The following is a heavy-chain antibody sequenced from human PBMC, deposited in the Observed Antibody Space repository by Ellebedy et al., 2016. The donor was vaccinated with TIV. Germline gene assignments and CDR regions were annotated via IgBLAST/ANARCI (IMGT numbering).Heavy chain of an antibody. CDR3: ARDDLVVPAAPSYYYYYYGMDV. D-gene: IGHD2-2*01. J-gene: IGHJ6*02. Sequence: ASVKVSCKASGYTFTSSDINWVRQATGQGLEWMGWMNPNSGNTGYAQKFQGRVTITRDTSASTAYMELSSLRSEDTAVYYCARDDLVVPAAPSYYYYYYGMDVWGQGTTVTVSS. CDR2: MNPNSGNT. CDR1: GYTFTSSD. V-gene: IGHV1-8*01.